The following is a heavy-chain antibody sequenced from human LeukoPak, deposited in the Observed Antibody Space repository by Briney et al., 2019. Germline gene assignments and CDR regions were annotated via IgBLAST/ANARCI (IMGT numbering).Heavy chain of an antibody. J-gene: IGHJ6*03. CDR1: GGSISSYY. D-gene: IGHD3-10*01. Sequence: SETLSLTCTVSGGSISSYYWSWIRQPPGKGLDWIGSIYYSGSTNYNPSLRRRVTISVDTSKNQFFLKLSSVTAADTAVYYCARDSLGEDYATGWDYCYMDVWGKGTTVTVSS. V-gene: IGHV4-59*01. CDR2: IYYSGST. CDR3: ARDSLGEDYATGWDYCYMDV.